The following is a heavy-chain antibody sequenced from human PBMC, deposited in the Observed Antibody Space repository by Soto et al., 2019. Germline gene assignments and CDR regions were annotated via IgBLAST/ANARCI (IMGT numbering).Heavy chain of an antibody. D-gene: IGHD3-16*02. CDR2: INPANGNT. J-gene: IGHJ4*02. CDR1: GYTFTAYA. CDR3: TRSAISPYGGLIGPFDY. V-gene: IGHV1-3*05. Sequence: QVQLAQSGAEERKPGASVKVSCEATGYTFTAYAMHWVRQAPGQRLEWMGWINPANGNTKYSQKSQGRLTITSETSANTVYIELNSLTSEDTAMYYCTRSAISPYGGLIGPFDYWGQGNLVTVSS.